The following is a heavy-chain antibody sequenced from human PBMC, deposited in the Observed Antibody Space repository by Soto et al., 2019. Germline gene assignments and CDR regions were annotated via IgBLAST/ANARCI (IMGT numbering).Heavy chain of an antibody. Sequence: SGPKLGNPTQSLTLTCTFSGFSLSTNKVGVGWIRQPPGKALEWLALIYWNDDKRYSPSLKSRLTITKDTSKNQVVLTMTNMDPVDTATYYCAHWAWILNFDYWGQGTLVTVSS. CDR3: AHWAWILNFDY. CDR2: IYWNDDK. CDR1: GFSLSTNKVG. J-gene: IGHJ4*02. D-gene: IGHD5-18*01. V-gene: IGHV2-5*01.